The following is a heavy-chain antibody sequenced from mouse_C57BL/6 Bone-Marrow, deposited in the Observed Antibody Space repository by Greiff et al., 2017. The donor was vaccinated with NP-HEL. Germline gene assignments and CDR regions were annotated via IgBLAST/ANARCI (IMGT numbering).Heavy chain of an antibody. CDR2: IDPENGDT. CDR3: TTSGYYVV. V-gene: IGHV14-4*01. J-gene: IGHJ1*03. CDR1: GFNIKDDY. Sequence: EVQLQQSGAELVRPGASVKLSCTASGFNIKDDYMHWVKQRPEQGLEWIGWIDPENGDTEYASKFQGKATITADTSSNTAYLQLSSLTSEDTAVYYCTTSGYYVVWGTGTTVTVSS.